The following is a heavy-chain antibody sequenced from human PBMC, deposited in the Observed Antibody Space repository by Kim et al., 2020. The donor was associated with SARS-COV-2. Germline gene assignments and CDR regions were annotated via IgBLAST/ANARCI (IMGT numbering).Heavy chain of an antibody. Sequence: SETLSLTCTVSGGSISSGGYYWSWIRQHPGKGLVWIGYIYYSGSTYYNSSLKSRVTISVDTSKNQFSLKLSSVTAADTTVYYCARDLIPSGGYDAFDIWGQGTLVTVSS. V-gene: IGHV4-31*03. CDR1: GGSISSGGYY. CDR2: IYYSGST. CDR3: ARDLIPSGGYDAFDI. D-gene: IGHD2-15*01. J-gene: IGHJ3*02.